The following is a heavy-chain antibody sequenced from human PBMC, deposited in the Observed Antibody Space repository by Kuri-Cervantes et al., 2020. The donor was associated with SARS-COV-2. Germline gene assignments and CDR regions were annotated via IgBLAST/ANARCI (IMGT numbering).Heavy chain of an antibody. D-gene: IGHD1-14*01. V-gene: IGHV1-69*01. Sequence: LTWERQAPGPGLEWMGDSIPVLSATNYAQRFQGRVTISADESTRSAYLELSSLTSEDTAVYYCAKEIQYSYKRTNFDSWDQGTLVTVSS. CDR2: SIPVLSAT. CDR3: AKEIQYSYKRTNFDS. J-gene: IGHJ4*02.